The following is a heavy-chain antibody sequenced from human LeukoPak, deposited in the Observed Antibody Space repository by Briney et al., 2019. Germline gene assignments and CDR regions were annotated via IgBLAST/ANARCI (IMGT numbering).Heavy chain of an antibody. Sequence: GGSLRLSCAGSGFTFNSYAMNWVRQAPGKGLEWVSGISDSSGSTYYADSVKGRFTISRDNSKNTLYLQMNSLRAADTAVYYCAKGVVGYGSGWYGSYWGQGTLVTVSS. CDR3: AKGVVGYGSGWYGSY. CDR2: ISDSSGST. J-gene: IGHJ4*02. V-gene: IGHV3-23*01. D-gene: IGHD6-19*01. CDR1: GFTFNSYA.